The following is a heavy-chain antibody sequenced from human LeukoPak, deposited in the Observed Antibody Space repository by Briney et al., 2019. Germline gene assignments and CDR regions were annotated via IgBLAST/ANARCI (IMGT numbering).Heavy chain of an antibody. J-gene: IGHJ1*01. CDR3: VKIGES. CDR1: GFTFSSYA. V-gene: IGHV3-74*01. D-gene: IGHD2/OR15-2a*01. Sequence: PGGSLRLSCAASGFTFSSYAMHWVRQAPGKGLVWVSRINSGGSITTYADFVKGRFTISRDNANNTLYLQMNSLKAEDTAVYCCVKIGESWGQGTLVTVSS. CDR2: INSGGSIT.